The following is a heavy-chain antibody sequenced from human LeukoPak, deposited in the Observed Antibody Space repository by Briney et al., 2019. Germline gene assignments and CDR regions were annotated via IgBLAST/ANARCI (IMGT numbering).Heavy chain of an antibody. CDR1: GGTFSSYA. J-gene: IGHJ4*02. CDR2: IIPICGTA. CDR3: ARERTDILAGYLPRSFHY. V-gene: IGHV1-69*06. Sequence: ASVKVSCKASGGTFSSYAINWVRQAPGQGLEWMGGIIPICGTANYAQKFQGRVTITADKSTSTAYMELSSLRSEDTAVYYCARERTDILAGYLPRSFHYWGQGTLVPVSS. D-gene: IGHD3-9*01.